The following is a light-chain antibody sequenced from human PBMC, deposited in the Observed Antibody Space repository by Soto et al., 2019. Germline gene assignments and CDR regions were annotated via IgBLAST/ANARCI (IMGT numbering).Light chain of an antibody. Sequence: QSVLTQPPSVSGAPGQRVTISCTGSSSNIGAGYDVHWYQQLPGTAPKLLIYGNTNRPSGVPDRFSGSKSGTSASLAITGLQAEDEADYSCQSYDNSLSGPMFGGGTKLTVL. CDR1: SSNIGAGYD. J-gene: IGLJ3*02. V-gene: IGLV1-40*01. CDR2: GNT. CDR3: QSYDNSLSGPM.